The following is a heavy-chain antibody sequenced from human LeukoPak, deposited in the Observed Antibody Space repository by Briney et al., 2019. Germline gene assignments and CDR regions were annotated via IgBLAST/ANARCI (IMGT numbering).Heavy chain of an antibody. CDR1: GYTFTSYG. D-gene: IGHD3-9*01. Sequence: GASVKVSCKASGYTFTSYGISWVRQAPGQGLEWMGWINAYNGNTNYAQKLQGRVTMTTDTSTSTAYMELRSLRSDDTAVYYCARDCYSMELRYFDWLLSYYYGMDVWGQGTTVTVSS. V-gene: IGHV1-18*01. CDR3: ARDCYSMELRYFDWLLSYYYGMDV. CDR2: INAYNGNT. J-gene: IGHJ6*02.